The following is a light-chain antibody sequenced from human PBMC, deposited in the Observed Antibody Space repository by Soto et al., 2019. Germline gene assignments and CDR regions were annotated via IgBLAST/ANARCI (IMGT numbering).Light chain of an antibody. CDR3: QRYNSYSYT. V-gene: IGKV1-5*01. J-gene: IGKJ2*01. CDR2: DAS. Sequence: DIQMTQSPSTLSASVGDRVTITCRASQSISSWLAWYQQKPGKAPKLLIYDASSLESGVPSRFSGSGSGTEFTLNISSLQPDDFATYYCQRYNSYSYTFGQGTKLEIK. CDR1: QSISSW.